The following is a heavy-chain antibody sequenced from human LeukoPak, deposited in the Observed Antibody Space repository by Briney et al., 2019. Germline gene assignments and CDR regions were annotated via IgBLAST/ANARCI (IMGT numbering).Heavy chain of an antibody. Sequence: TSETLSLTCAVYGGSFSGYYWSWIRQPPGKGLEWIGYIYYSGSTNYNPPLKSRVTISVDTSKNQFSLKLSSVTAADTAVYYCASQSPRKNWFDPWGQGTLITVSS. CDR2: IYYSGST. J-gene: IGHJ5*02. V-gene: IGHV4-59*08. CDR1: GGSFSGYY. CDR3: ASQSPRKNWFDP.